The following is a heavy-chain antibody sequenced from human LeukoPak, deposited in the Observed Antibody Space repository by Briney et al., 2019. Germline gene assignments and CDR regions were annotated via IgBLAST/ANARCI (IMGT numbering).Heavy chain of an antibody. Sequence: GGTLRLSCAASGFTFSSYGMSWVRQAPGKGLEWVSAISGSGGSTYYADSVKGRFTISRDNSKNTLYLQMNSLRAEDTAVYYCAKDLSDVGAPVSAFDIWGQGTMVTVSS. CDR3: AKDLSDVGAPVSAFDI. D-gene: IGHD1-26*01. V-gene: IGHV3-23*01. CDR2: ISGSGGST. CDR1: GFTFSSYG. J-gene: IGHJ3*02.